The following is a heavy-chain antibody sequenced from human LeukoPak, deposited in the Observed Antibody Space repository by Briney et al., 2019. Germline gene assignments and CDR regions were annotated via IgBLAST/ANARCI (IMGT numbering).Heavy chain of an antibody. Sequence: GGSLRLSCAASGFTFSSYWMSWVRQAPGKGLEGVANIKQDGSEKYYVDSVKGRFTLSRDNAKNSLYLQMNSLRAEDTAVYYCARDGVAARPRVDYWGQGTLVTVSS. J-gene: IGHJ4*02. CDR3: ARDGVAARPRVDY. D-gene: IGHD6-6*01. CDR2: IKQDGSEK. CDR1: GFTFSSYW. V-gene: IGHV3-7*01.